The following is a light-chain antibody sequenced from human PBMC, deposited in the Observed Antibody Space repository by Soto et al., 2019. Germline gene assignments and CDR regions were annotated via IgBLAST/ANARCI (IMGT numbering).Light chain of an antibody. V-gene: IGKV3-20*01. CDR2: GAS. Sequence: EVGLTRSPGTLSFSPGERLTLSCRASQSVTSSYLAWYQHKPGQAPRLLIYGASTKATGTPDRFSGSGSGTDFTLTISRLEPEDFAVYYCQQYGTSPFTFGPGTKVDIK. CDR3: QQYGTSPFT. CDR1: QSVTSSY. J-gene: IGKJ3*01.